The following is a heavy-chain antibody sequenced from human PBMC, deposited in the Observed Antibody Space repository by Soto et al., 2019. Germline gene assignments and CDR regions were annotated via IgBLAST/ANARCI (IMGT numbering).Heavy chain of an antibody. D-gene: IGHD4-17*01. J-gene: IGHJ4*02. CDR1: GFTFSSYA. Sequence: GGSLRLSCAASGFTFSSYAMHWVRQAPGKGLEWVAVISYDGSNKYYADSVKGRFTISRDNSKNTLYLQMNSLRAEDTAVYYCARDGDRLRDNSFDYWGQGTLVTVSS. V-gene: IGHV3-30-3*01. CDR3: ARDGDRLRDNSFDY. CDR2: ISYDGSNK.